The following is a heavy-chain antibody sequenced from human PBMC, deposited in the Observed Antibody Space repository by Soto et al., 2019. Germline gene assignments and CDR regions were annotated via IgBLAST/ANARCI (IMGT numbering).Heavy chain of an antibody. V-gene: IGHV1-69*13. Sequence: SVKVSCKASGGTFSSYAISWVRQAPGQGLEWMGGIIPIFGTANYAQKFQGRVTITADESTSTAYMELSSLRSEDTAVYYCARYEQLANLFAPWGQGTLVPVSS. D-gene: IGHD6-6*01. CDR1: GGTFSSYA. J-gene: IGHJ5*02. CDR3: ARYEQLANLFAP. CDR2: IIPIFGTA.